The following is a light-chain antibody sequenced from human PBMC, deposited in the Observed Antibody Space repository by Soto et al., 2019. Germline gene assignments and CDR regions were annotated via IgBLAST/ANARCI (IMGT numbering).Light chain of an antibody. CDR3: RSVTSRNARV. CDR1: SSDIGSYNR. CDR2: EVN. Sequence: QSALTQPPSVSGSPGQSVTIFCTGTSSDIGSYNRISWYQQPPGTAQKLMFYEVNNPPSGVPDRFAGSKSGNTASLTISVLQDEDADDYHCRSVTSRNARVFGGGTKVTVL. J-gene: IGLJ2*01. V-gene: IGLV2-18*02.